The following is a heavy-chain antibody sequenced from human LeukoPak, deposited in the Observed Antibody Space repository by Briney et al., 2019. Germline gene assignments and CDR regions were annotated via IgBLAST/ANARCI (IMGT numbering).Heavy chain of an antibody. CDR2: IGTAGDT. CDR1: GFTFSSYD. CDR3: ARGSSGYYDSSGYSRDAFDI. V-gene: IGHV3-13*01. J-gene: IGHJ3*02. D-gene: IGHD3-22*01. Sequence: GGSLRLSCAASGFTFSSYDMHWVRQATGKGLEWVSAIGTAGDTYYPGSVKGRFTISRENAKNSLYLQMNSLRAGDTAVYYCARGSSGYYDSSGYSRDAFDIWGQGTMVTVSS.